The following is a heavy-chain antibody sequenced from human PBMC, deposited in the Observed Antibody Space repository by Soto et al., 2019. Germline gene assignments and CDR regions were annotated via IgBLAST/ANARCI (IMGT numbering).Heavy chain of an antibody. CDR2: IYYSGST. D-gene: IGHD3-10*01. V-gene: IGHV4-59*01. CDR3: ARATTHTMVRGPHNWFDP. Sequence: TSETLSLTCTVSGGSISSYYWSWIRQPPGKGLEWIGYIYYSGSTNYNPSLKSRVTISVDTSKNQFSLKLSSVTAADTAVYYCARATTHTMVRGPHNWFDPWGQGTLVTVSS. J-gene: IGHJ5*02. CDR1: GGSISSYY.